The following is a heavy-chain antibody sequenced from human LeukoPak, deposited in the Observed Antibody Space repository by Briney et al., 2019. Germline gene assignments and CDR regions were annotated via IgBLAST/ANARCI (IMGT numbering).Heavy chain of an antibody. CDR3: ARLSSGSYPVTVDY. J-gene: IGHJ4*02. CDR1: GGSFSGYY. Sequence: SETLSLTCAVYGGSFSGYYWSWIRQPPGKGLEWIGEINHSGSTNYNPSLKSRVTISVDTSKNQFSLKLSSVTAADTAVYYCARLSSGSYPVTVDYWGQGTLVTVSS. D-gene: IGHD1-26*01. CDR2: INHSGST. V-gene: IGHV4-34*01.